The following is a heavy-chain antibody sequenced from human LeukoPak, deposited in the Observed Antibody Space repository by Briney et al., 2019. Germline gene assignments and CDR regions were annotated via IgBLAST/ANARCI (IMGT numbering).Heavy chain of an antibody. Sequence: PGGSLRLSCAASGFTFSSYAMSWVRQAPGKGLEWVSSISSSSSYIYYADSVKGRFTISRDNAKNSLYLQMNSLRAEDTAVYYCARVSQGDYPNFDYWGQGTLVTVSS. CDR1: GFTFSSYA. CDR3: ARVSQGDYPNFDY. V-gene: IGHV3-21*01. J-gene: IGHJ4*02. D-gene: IGHD4-17*01. CDR2: ISSSSSYI.